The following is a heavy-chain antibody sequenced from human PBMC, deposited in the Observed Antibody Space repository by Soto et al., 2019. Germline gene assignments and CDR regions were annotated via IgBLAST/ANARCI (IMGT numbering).Heavy chain of an antibody. CDR3: ARVRSYCSSTSCYRGHYYYGMDV. CDR2: INHSGST. D-gene: IGHD2-2*02. CDR1: GGSFSGYY. Sequence: QVQLQQWGAGLLKPSETLSLTCAVYGGSFSGYYLSWIRQPPGKGLELIGEINHSGSTNYNPSLKSRVTISVDTSKNQFSLKLSSVTAADTAVYYCARVRSYCSSTSCYRGHYYYGMDVWGQGTTVTVSS. J-gene: IGHJ6*02. V-gene: IGHV4-34*01.